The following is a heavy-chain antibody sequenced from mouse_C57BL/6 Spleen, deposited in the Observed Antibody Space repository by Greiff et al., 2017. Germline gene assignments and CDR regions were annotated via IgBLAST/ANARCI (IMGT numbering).Heavy chain of an antibody. D-gene: IGHD1-1*01. J-gene: IGHJ1*03. Sequence: EVKVEESGEGLVKPGGSLKLSCAASGFTFSSYAMSWVRQTPEKRLEWVAYISSGGDYIYYADTVKGRFTISRDNARNTLYLQMSSLKSEDTAMYYCTRVYYGSSYYFDVWGTGTTVTVSS. CDR2: ISSGGDYI. V-gene: IGHV5-9-1*02. CDR1: GFTFSSYA. CDR3: TRVYYGSSYYFDV.